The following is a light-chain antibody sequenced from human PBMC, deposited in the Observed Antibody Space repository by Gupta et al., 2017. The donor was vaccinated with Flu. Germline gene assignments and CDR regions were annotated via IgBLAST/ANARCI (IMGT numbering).Light chain of an antibody. CDR1: SLRSYY. Sequence: SSELTQDPAVSVALGQTVRITCQGDSLRSYYASWYQQTPGQAPVLVIYGENKRPSGIPDRFSGSRSGNTVSLTITGAQAEDEADYYCNSRDSSDNHLWVFGGGTKLTVL. CDR2: GEN. V-gene: IGLV3-19*01. J-gene: IGLJ3*02. CDR3: NSRDSSDNHLWV.